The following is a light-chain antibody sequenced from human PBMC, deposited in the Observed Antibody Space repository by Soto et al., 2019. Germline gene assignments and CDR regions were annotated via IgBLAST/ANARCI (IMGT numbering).Light chain of an antibody. CDR2: LNSDGSH. J-gene: IGLJ3*02. CDR3: QTWGTGMGV. Sequence: QLVLTQSPSASASLGASVKLTCTLSSGHSSYAIAWHQQQPEKGPRYLMKLNSDGSHSKGDGIPDRFSGSSSGAERYLTISSLQSEDEADYYCQTWGTGMGVFDGGTKLTVL. V-gene: IGLV4-69*01. CDR1: SGHSSYA.